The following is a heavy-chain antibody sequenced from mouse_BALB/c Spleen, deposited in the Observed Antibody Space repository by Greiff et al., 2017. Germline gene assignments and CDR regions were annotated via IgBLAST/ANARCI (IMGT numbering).Heavy chain of an antibody. J-gene: IGHJ2*01. CDR2: ISSGGSYT. CDR1: GFTFSSYT. Sequence: EVMLVESGGGLVKPGGSLKLSCAASGFTFSSYTMSWVRQTPEKRLEWVATISSGGSYTYYPDSVKGRFTISRDNAKNTLYLQMSSLKSEDTAMYYCTRDLDYDYDGDFDYWGQGTTLTVSS. CDR3: TRDLDYDYDGDFDY. V-gene: IGHV5-6-4*01. D-gene: IGHD2-4*01.